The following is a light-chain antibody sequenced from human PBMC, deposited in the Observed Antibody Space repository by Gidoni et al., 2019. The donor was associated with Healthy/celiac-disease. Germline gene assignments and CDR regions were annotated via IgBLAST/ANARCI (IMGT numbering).Light chain of an antibody. J-gene: IGLJ1*01. CDR2: DVS. CDR3: SSYTSSSTPYV. Sequence: QSALTQPASVSGSPGQSITISCTGTSSDVVGHTDVSLYQQHPGKAPKLMIYDVSKRPSGVSNRFSGSKSGNTASLTISGLQAEDEADYYCSSYTSSSTPYVFGTGTKVTVL. V-gene: IGLV2-14*01. CDR1: SSDVVGHTD.